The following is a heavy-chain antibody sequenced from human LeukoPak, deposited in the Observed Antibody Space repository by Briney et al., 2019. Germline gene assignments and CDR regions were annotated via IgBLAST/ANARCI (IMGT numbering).Heavy chain of an antibody. Sequence: PSETLSLTCAVYGGSFSGCYWSWIRQPPGKGLEWIGYIYYSGNTNYNPSLKSRVTISVDTSKNQFSLKLSSVTAADTAVFYCASGYSYDLFDYWGQGTLVTVSS. CDR2: IYYSGNT. V-gene: IGHV4-59*12. J-gene: IGHJ4*02. CDR1: GGSFSGCY. D-gene: IGHD5-18*01. CDR3: ASGYSYDLFDY.